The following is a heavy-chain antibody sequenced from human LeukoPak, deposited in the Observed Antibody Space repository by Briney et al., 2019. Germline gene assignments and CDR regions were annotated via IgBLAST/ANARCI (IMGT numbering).Heavy chain of an antibody. CDR3: ARDRTHQVDY. Sequence: GGSLRLSCAASGFTFNSYAMSWVRQAPGKGLEWVAVIWYDGSNKYYADSVKGRFTISRDNSKNTLYLQMNSLRAEDTAMYYCARDRTHQVDYGGQGTLVTVSS. CDR1: GFTFNSYA. J-gene: IGHJ4*02. CDR2: IWYDGSNK. V-gene: IGHV3-33*08. D-gene: IGHD3/OR15-3a*01.